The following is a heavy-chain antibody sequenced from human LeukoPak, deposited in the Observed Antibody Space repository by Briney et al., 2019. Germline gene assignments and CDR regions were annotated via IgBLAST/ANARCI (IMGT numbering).Heavy chain of an antibody. CDR2: MNPNSGNT. D-gene: IGHD3-10*01. J-gene: IGHJ4*02. Sequence: ASVKASCKASGYTFTSYDINWVRQATGQGLEWMGWMNPNSGNTDYAQKFQDRVTITRNTSISTAYMELSSLRSEDTAVYYCARGHLLWSYWGQGTLVTVSS. V-gene: IGHV1-8*03. CDR3: ARGHLLWSY. CDR1: GYTFTSYD.